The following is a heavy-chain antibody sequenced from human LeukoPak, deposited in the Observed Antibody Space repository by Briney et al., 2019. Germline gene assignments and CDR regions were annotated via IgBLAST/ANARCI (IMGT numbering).Heavy chain of an antibody. CDR2: INPYSGGT. V-gene: IGHV1-2*02. CDR1: GYSFTGFY. CDR3: ARYPPDDF. J-gene: IGHJ4*02. Sequence: ASLKVSCKASGYSFTGFYLNWVRQAPGEGLEWMGWINPYSGGTNYAQKFQGRVTMTRDTSNTTAYLELNTLTPDDTAVYYCARYPPDDFWGQGTLVTVSS. D-gene: IGHD1-14*01.